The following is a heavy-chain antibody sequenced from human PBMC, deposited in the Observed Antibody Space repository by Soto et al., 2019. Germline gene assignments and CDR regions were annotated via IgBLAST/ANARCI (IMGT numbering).Heavy chain of an antibody. V-gene: IGHV4-59*01. CDR1: GGSISSYY. Sequence: PSETLSLTCTVSGGSISSYYWSWIRQPPGKGLEWIGYIYYSGSTNYNPSLKSRVTISVDTSKNQFSLKLSSVTAADTAVYYCARVPMVATMEWWWFDPWGQGTLVTVSS. J-gene: IGHJ5*02. D-gene: IGHD5-12*01. CDR2: IYYSGST. CDR3: ARVPMVATMEWWWFDP.